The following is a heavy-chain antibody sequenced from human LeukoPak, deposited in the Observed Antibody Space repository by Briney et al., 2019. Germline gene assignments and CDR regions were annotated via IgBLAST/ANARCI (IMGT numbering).Heavy chain of an antibody. J-gene: IGHJ4*02. CDR1: GYTFTGYY. V-gene: IGHV1-2*02. D-gene: IGHD3-10*01. Sequence: ASVKVSCKASGYTFTGYYMHWVRQAPGQGLEWMGWINPNSGGTNYARKFQGRVTMTRDTSTSTVYMELSSLRSEDTAVYYCARDWFGTSGYWGQGTLVTVSS. CDR2: INPNSGGT. CDR3: ARDWFGTSGY.